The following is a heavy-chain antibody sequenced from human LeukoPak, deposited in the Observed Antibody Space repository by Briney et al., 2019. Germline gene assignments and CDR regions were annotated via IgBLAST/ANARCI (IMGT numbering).Heavy chain of an antibody. J-gene: IGHJ4*02. Sequence: GGSLRLSCAASGFTFSSYSMNWVRQAPGKGLEWVSSISSSSSYIYYADSVKGRFTISRDNAKNSLYLQINSLRAEDTAVYYCARDLSDCSSTSCYSSYYYWGQGTLVTVSS. D-gene: IGHD2-2*01. V-gene: IGHV3-21*01. CDR3: ARDLSDCSSTSCYSSYYY. CDR1: GFTFSSYS. CDR2: ISSSSSYI.